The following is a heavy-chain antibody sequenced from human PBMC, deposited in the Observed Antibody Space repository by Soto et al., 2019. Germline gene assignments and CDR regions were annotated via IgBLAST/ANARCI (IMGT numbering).Heavy chain of an antibody. J-gene: IGHJ4*02. CDR3: ARDTKYCNGASCLLPFDY. V-gene: IGHV3-21*01. CDR2: ISSSSNYI. D-gene: IGHD2-15*01. Sequence: LRLSCAASGFTFRTYTLNWVRQAPGKGLEWVSSISSSSNYIYYADSVKGRFTISRDNAKNSLYLQMNSLRAEDTAVYFCARDTKYCNGASCLLPFDYWGQGTLVTVSS. CDR1: GFTFRTYT.